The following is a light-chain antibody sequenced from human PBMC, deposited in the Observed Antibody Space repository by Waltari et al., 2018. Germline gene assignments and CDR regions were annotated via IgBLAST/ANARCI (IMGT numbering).Light chain of an antibody. CDR2: EDN. CDR1: SSDVGL. Sequence: QSALTQPASVSGSPGQSVTISCTGTSSDVGLVYWYQQHPGKAPKLIIYEDNKRPSGVSDRFSGSKSGNTASLTISGLQAEDEADYHCCSYAGPWVFGGGTKLTVL. V-gene: IGLV2-23*01. CDR3: CSYAGPWV. J-gene: IGLJ3*02.